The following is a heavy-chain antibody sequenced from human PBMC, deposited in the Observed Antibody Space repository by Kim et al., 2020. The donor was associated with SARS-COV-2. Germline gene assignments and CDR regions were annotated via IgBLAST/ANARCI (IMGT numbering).Heavy chain of an antibody. CDR3: VKYPTLFGVGQDY. J-gene: IGHJ4*02. V-gene: IGHV3-23*01. Sequence: GGSLRLSCAASGFTFSSYAMSWVRQAPGKGLEWVSAISGSGGSTYYAGSVKGRFTISRDNSKNTLYLQMNSLRTEDTAIYYCVKYPTLFGVGQDYWGQGTLVTVSS. CDR1: GFTFSSYA. D-gene: IGHD3-3*01. CDR2: ISGSGGST.